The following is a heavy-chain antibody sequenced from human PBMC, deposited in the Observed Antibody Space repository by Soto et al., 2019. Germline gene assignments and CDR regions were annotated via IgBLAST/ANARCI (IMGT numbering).Heavy chain of an antibody. J-gene: IGHJ4*02. Sequence: QVQLVQSGAEVKKPGSSVKVSCKASGGTFSSYAISWVRQAPGQWLEWMGGIIPIFGTANYAQKFQGRVTITADESTSPAYMELSSLRSEDTAVYYCARYSSSWPFDYWGQGTLVTVSS. CDR3: ARYSSSWPFDY. V-gene: IGHV1-69*12. CDR1: GGTFSSYA. CDR2: IIPIFGTA. D-gene: IGHD6-13*01.